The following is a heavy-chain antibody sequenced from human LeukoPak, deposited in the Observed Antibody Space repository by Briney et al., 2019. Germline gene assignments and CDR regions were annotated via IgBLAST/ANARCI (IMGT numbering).Heavy chain of an antibody. D-gene: IGHD6-25*01. CDR2: TYYTSKWNT. CDR1: GDSVSTSSVA. V-gene: IGHV6-1*01. CDR3: ARGRASAFDV. J-gene: IGHJ3*01. Sequence: SQTLSLTCAISGDSVSTSSVAWNWVRQSPSRGLEWLGRTYYTSKWNTDYAVSVKSRIVVNPDTSKNQFCLQLNSVTSEDTAVYYCARGRASAFDVWGQGTMVTVSS.